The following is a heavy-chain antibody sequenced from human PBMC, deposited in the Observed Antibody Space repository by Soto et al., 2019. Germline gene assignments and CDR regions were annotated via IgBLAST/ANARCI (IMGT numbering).Heavy chain of an antibody. Sequence: PGESLKISCKGSGYNFATYWIGWVRQMPGKGLEWMGIIYPGDSDTRYSPSFQGQVTISADKSISTAYLQWSSLKASDTAMYYCASSPSMVRGVPPYYYYGMDVWGQGTTVTVSS. V-gene: IGHV5-51*01. D-gene: IGHD3-10*01. J-gene: IGHJ6*02. CDR1: GYNFATYW. CDR2: IYPGDSDT. CDR3: ASSPSMVRGVPPYYYYGMDV.